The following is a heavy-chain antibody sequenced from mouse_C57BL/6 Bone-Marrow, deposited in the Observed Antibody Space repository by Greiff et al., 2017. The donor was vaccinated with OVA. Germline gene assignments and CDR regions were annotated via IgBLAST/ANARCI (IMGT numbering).Heavy chain of an antibody. CDR1: GYTFTDYE. CDR3: TDDYDGDWYFDV. Sequence: VKLQKSGAELVRPGASVTLSCKASGYTFTDYEMHWVKQTPVHGLEWIGAIDPETGGTAYNQKFKGKAILTADKSSSSAYMELRSLTSEDSAVYYCTDDYDGDWYFDVWGTGTTVTVSS. D-gene: IGHD2-4*01. CDR2: IDPETGGT. J-gene: IGHJ1*03. V-gene: IGHV1-15*01.